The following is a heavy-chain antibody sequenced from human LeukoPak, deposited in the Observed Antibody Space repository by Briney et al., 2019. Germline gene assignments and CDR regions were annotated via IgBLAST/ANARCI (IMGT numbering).Heavy chain of an antibody. V-gene: IGHV3-49*04. D-gene: IGHD2-2*01. CDR2: IRSQAYGGTI. CDR3: ARGGDFGVPAPLGIDAFDI. J-gene: IGHJ3*02. Sequence: GGSLRLSCAASGFTFSSYSMNWVRQAPGKGLEWLGFIRSQAYGGTIEYAASVKGRFSISRDNSKSIADLQINSLKTEDTAVYYCARGGDFGVPAPLGIDAFDIWGQGTMVTVSS. CDR1: GFTFSSYS.